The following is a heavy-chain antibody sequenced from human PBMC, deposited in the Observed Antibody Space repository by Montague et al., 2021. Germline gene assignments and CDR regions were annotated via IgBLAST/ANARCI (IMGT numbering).Heavy chain of an antibody. CDR1: GGSLSEYY. D-gene: IGHD3-10*01. Sequence: SETLSLTCGVYGGSLSEYYWSWIRQSPAKGMGRIGEVRHIGSTNYNPTLKSRVTMSVDKSKNQFSLKLRPVTVADTAVYYCASDRGPFDYWGQGTVVTVSS. CDR2: VRHIGST. J-gene: IGHJ4*02. CDR3: ASDRGPFDY. V-gene: IGHV4-34*01.